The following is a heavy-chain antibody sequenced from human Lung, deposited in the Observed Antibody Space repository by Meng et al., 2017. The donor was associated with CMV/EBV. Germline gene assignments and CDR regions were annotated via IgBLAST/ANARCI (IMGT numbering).Heavy chain of an antibody. V-gene: IGHV3-72*01. J-gene: IGHJ4*02. CDR1: GFTFSDHY. Sequence: GGSLRLSCTASGFTFSDHYMEWIRQAPGRGLEWIARIRDKDSRYSTEYAASVRGRFTIARDDSKLLFLEMTSLNTEDTAVYYCARTSRRARDFDHWGQGTXVTVSS. CDR2: IRDKDSRYST. CDR3: ARTSRRARDFDH. D-gene: IGHD6-6*01.